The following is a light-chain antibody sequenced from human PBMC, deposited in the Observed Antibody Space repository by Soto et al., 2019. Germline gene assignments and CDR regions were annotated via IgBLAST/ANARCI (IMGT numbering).Light chain of an antibody. J-gene: IGLJ3*02. CDR1: SSDVGGYNY. V-gene: IGLV2-14*01. CDR3: SSYTSSSTLV. Sequence: QSALTQPASVSGYPGQSITISCTATSSDVGGYNYVSWYQQHPGKAPKLMIYEVSNRPSGVSNRFSGSKSGNTASLTISGLQAEDESDYYCSSYTSSSTLVFGGGTKLTVL. CDR2: EVS.